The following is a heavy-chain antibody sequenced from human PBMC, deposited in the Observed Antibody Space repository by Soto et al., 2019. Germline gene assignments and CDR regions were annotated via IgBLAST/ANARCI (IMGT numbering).Heavy chain of an antibody. CDR2: IWYDGSNK. D-gene: IGHD7-27*01. V-gene: IGHV3-33*01. CDR1: GLTFSSYG. CDR3: AGPWDYYGMDV. Sequence: PGGSLRLSCAASGLTFSSYGMHWVRQAPGKGLEWVAVIWYDGSNKYYADSVKGRFTISRDNSKNTLYLQMNSLRAEDTAVYYCAGPWDYYGMDVWGQGTTVTVSS. J-gene: IGHJ6*02.